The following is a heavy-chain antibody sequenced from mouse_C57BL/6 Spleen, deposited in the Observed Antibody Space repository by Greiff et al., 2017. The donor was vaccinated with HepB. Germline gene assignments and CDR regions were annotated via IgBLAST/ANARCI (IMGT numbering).Heavy chain of an antibody. CDR2: ISYDGSN. CDR1: GYSITSGYY. J-gene: IGHJ2*01. Sequence: EVQRVESGPGLVKPSQSLSLTCSVTGYSITSGYYWNWIRQFPGNKLEWMGYISYDGSNNYNPSLKNRISITRDTSKNQFFLKLNSVTTEDTATYYCARAYYGSSYGYFDYWGQGTTLTVSS. V-gene: IGHV3-6*01. CDR3: ARAYYGSSYGYFDY. D-gene: IGHD1-1*01.